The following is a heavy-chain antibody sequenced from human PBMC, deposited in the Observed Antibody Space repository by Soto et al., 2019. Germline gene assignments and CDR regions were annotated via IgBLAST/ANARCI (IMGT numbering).Heavy chain of an antibody. D-gene: IGHD2-2*02. Sequence: GGSLRLSCVGSGFTFSTYSINWVRQAPGKGLEWVSSISSRSDVYYADSVKGRFTISRDNAKNSVSPQMNSLRAEDTAVYYCAREYTAWPLAYGLDVWGQGTTVTVSS. CDR3: AREYTAWPLAYGLDV. J-gene: IGHJ6*02. CDR2: ISSRSDV. CDR1: GFTFSTYS. V-gene: IGHV3-21*01.